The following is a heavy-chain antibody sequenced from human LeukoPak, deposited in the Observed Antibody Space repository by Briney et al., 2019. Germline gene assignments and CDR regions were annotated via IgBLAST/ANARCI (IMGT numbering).Heavy chain of an antibody. CDR1: GFTFSSYW. Sequence: PGGSLRLSCAASGFTFSSYWMSWVRQAPGKGLEWVANIKQDGSEKYYVDSVKGRFTISRDNAKNSLYLQMNSQRAEDTAVYYCARVEYYYDSSGYCDHWGQGTLVTVSS. V-gene: IGHV3-7*01. CDR2: IKQDGSEK. CDR3: ARVEYYYDSSGYCDH. D-gene: IGHD3-22*01. J-gene: IGHJ5*02.